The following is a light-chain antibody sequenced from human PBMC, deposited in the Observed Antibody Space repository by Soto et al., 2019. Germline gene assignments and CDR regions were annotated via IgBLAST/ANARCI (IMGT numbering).Light chain of an antibody. CDR3: QQYFEWPPMT. CDR2: GAS. CDR1: ETVATN. J-gene: IGKJ1*01. Sequence: VMTQSPSTLSVSPGERATLSCWASETVATNLAWYQQKPGQAPRLLISGASTRAAGISDRFRGSGSGTEFTLTISSLRSEDSAIYYWQQYFEWPPMTFGQGTKVEI. V-gene: IGKV3-15*01.